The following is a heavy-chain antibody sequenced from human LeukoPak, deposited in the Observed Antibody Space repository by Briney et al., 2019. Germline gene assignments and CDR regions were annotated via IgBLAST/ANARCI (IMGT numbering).Heavy chain of an antibody. CDR1: AFTSSTYA. CDR2: LGYYGSNK. J-gene: IGHJ5*02. Sequence: PGGSLRPSCAASAFTSSTYAMHWVRQAPGTGLEWVGVLGYYGSNKSYADSVTGRFTICRDNSENALYLQVNSLRGEDTAVYYCARDGTRGYSSTNRYCDPWGQGTLVTVSS. V-gene: IGHV3-33*01. CDR3: ARDGTRGYSSTNRYCDP. D-gene: IGHD6-13*01.